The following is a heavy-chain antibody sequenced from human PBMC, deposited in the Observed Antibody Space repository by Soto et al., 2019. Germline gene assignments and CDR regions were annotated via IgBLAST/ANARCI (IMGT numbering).Heavy chain of an antibody. V-gene: IGHV1-18*01. D-gene: IGHD2-2*01. J-gene: IGHJ6*03. Sequence: ASVKVSCKASGYTFTSYVISWVRQAPGQGLEWMGWISAYNGNTNSAQKLQGRVTMTTDTYTSTAYMELRSLRSDDTAVYYCARSGDCSSTSCPENYYYYYYMDVWGKGTTVTVSS. CDR2: ISAYNGNT. CDR3: ARSGDCSSTSCPENYYYYYYMDV. CDR1: GYTFTSYV.